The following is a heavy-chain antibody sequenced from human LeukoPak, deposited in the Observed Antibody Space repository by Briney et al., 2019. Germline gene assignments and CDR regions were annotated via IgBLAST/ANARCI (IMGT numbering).Heavy chain of an antibody. CDR3: ARQQGGRGAFDI. Sequence: SETLSLTCTVSGGPIRGYYWSWIRQPLGKGLEWIGYIYYSGSTNYNPSLQGRVTMSVDTSKNQVSLMLTSVTAADTAVYYCARQQGGRGAFDIWGQGTMVTVS. CDR1: GGPIRGYY. J-gene: IGHJ3*02. D-gene: IGHD2-15*01. V-gene: IGHV4-59*08. CDR2: IYYSGST.